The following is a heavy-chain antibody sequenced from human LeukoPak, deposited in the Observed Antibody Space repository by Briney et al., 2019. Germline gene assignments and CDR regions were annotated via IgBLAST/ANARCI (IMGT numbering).Heavy chain of an antibody. CDR1: GFTFSSYG. CDR3: AKDSHIVLMVH. CDR2: IWYDGSNK. J-gene: IGHJ4*02. V-gene: IGHV3-30*02. Sequence: PGGSLRLSCAASGFTFSSYGMHWVRQAPGKGLEWVAFIWYDGSNKYYADSVKGRFTISRDNSKNTLYLQMNSLRAEDTAVYYCAKDSHIVLMVHWGQGTLVTVSS. D-gene: IGHD2-8*01.